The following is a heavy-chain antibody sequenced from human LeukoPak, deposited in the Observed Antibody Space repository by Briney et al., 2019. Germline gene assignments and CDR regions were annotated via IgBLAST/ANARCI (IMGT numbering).Heavy chain of an antibody. D-gene: IGHD4-11*01. CDR3: ARLYSSSLGRVFDY. CDR1: GGSITSYY. CDR2: IYNSGCT. V-gene: IGHV4-59*01. J-gene: IGHJ4*02. Sequence: AETPSLTCTVSGGSITSYYWSWIRQPPGKGLEWIGYIYNSGCTNYNPSLKSRVTISVDTSKNQLSLKLSSVTAADTAVYYCARLYSSSLGRVFDYWGQGTLVTVSS.